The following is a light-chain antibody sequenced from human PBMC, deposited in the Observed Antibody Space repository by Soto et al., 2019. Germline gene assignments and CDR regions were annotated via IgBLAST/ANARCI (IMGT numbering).Light chain of an antibody. CDR3: KQYNNWPFT. CDR1: QSVSSN. J-gene: IGKJ3*01. Sequence: EIVMTQSPATLSVSPGERATLSCRASQSVSSNLAWYQQKPGQAPRLLIYGASTRATGNPARFSGSGSGTEFTLTISSLQHEAFAVYYCKQYNNWPFTFGPGTKVDIK. CDR2: GAS. V-gene: IGKV3-15*01.